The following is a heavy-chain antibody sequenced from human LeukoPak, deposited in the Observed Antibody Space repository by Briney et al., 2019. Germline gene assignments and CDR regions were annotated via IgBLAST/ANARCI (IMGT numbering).Heavy chain of an antibody. CDR1: GFILSDYN. CDR3: VRDRGDSSGYYYDYGMDV. J-gene: IGHJ6*02. CDR2: ISYDGSNK. Sequence: GGSLRLSCAASGFILSDYNMHWVRQAPGKGLEWVAVISYDGSNKYYADSVKGRFTISRDNSKNTLYLQMNSLRAEDTAVYYCVRDRGDSSGYYYDYGMDVWGQGTTVTVSS. V-gene: IGHV3-30*03. D-gene: IGHD3-22*01.